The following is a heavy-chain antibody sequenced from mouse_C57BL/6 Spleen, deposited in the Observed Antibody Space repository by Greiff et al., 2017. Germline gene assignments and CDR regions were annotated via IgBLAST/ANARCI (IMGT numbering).Heavy chain of an antibody. J-gene: IGHJ2*01. Sequence: VQLQQPGAELVRPGSSVKLSCKASGYTFTSYWMDWVKQRPGQGLEWIGNIYPSDSETHYNQKFKDKATLTVDKSSSTAYMQLSSLTSEEAAVYYCARCAYGNYFDYWGQGTTLTVSS. V-gene: IGHV1-61*01. CDR1: GYTFTSYW. D-gene: IGHD1-1*01. CDR3: ARCAYGNYFDY. CDR2: IYPSDSET.